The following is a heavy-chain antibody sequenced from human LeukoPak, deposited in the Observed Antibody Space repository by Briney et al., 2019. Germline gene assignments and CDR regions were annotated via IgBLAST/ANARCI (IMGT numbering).Heavy chain of an antibody. D-gene: IGHD6-19*01. CDR1: GGSISSSSYY. J-gene: IGHJ4*02. V-gene: IGHV4-39*07. CDR2: IYYSGST. Sequence: SSETLSLTCTVSGGSISSSSYYWGWIRQPPGKGLEWIGSIYYSGSTYYNPSLKSRVTISVDTSKNQFSLKLSSVTAADTAVYYCARGEQAVAGYFDYWGQGTLVTVSS. CDR3: ARGEQAVAGYFDY.